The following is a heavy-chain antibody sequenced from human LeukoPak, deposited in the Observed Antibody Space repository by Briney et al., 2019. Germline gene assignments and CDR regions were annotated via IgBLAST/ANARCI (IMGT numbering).Heavy chain of an antibody. D-gene: IGHD3-10*01. V-gene: IGHV4-31*02. CDR3: AREETYGSGSYVDY. CDR2: IYYSGST. J-gene: IGHJ4*02. Sequence: SWVRQAPGKGLEWIGYIYYSGSTYYNPSLKSRVTISVDTSKNQFSLKLSSVTAADTAVYYCAREETYGSGSYVDYWGQGTLVTVSS.